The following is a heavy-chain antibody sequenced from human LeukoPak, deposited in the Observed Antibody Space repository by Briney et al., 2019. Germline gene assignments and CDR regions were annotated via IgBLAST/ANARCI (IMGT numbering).Heavy chain of an antibody. CDR3: ARGSSGWYKDWFDP. CDR1: GYTFTGYY. V-gene: IGHV1-2*02. D-gene: IGHD6-19*01. Sequence: ASVKVSCKASGYTFTGYYMHWVRQAPGQGLEWMGWINPNSGGTNYAQKFQGRVTMTRDTSISTAYMELSRLRSDDTAVYYCARGSSGWYKDWFDPWGQGTLVTVSS. CDR2: INPNSGGT. J-gene: IGHJ5*02.